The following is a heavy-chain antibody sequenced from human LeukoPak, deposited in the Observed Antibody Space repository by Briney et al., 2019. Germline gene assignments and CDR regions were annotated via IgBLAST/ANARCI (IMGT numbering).Heavy chain of an antibody. CDR1: GYTFTSYY. CDR2: INPSGGST. CDR3: ARDGNYYYDSSGYREPDYYFDY. Sequence: GASVKVSCKASGYTFTSYYMHWVRQAPGQGLEWMGIINPSGGSTSYAQKFQGRVTMTRDTSTSTVYMELSSLRSEDTAVYYCARDGNYYYDSSGYREPDYYFDYWGQGTLVTVSS. J-gene: IGHJ4*02. V-gene: IGHV1-46*01. D-gene: IGHD3-22*01.